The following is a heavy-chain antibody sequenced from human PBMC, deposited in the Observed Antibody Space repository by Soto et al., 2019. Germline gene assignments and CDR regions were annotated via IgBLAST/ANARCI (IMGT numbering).Heavy chain of an antibody. CDR3: AKDYYDYIWGSYRYTPNDAFDI. CDR1: GFTFSSYA. J-gene: IGHJ3*02. D-gene: IGHD3-16*02. V-gene: IGHV3-23*01. Sequence: SGGSLRLYCAASGFTFSSYAMSWVRQAPGKGLEWVSAISGSGGSTYYADSVKGRFTISRDNSKNTLYLQMNSLRAEDTAVYYCAKDYYDYIWGSYRYTPNDAFDIWGQGTMVTVSS. CDR2: ISGSGGST.